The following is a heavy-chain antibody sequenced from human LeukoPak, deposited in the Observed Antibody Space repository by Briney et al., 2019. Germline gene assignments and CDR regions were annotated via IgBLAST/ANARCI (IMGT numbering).Heavy chain of an antibody. D-gene: IGHD3-16*01. CDR1: GFAFNTYW. V-gene: IGHV3-7*01. CDR2: INLDGNEV. CDR3: ASGRHDFVH. J-gene: IGHJ4*01. Sequence: PGGSPRLSCAASGFAFNTYWMNWVRQAPGKGLEWVANINLDGNEVHYVDSLKDRFTISRDNARNSLYLQMSSRRAEDTAVYYCASGRHDFVHWGHGTLVTVSS.